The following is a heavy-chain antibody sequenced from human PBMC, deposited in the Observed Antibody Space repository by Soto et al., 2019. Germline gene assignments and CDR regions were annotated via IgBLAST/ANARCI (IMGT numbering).Heavy chain of an antibody. V-gene: IGHV1-69*01. J-gene: IGHJ4*02. Sequence: QVQLVQAGAEVNKPGSSGKVSCKASGGTFSSYSINWVRQAPGQGLEWMGEIIPIFGTANYAQKCQGRVTITADESTSTAYMELSSLRSEDTAVYYCARDGGRHSGGIDYWGQGTLVTVSS. CDR1: GGTFSSYS. CDR3: ARDGGRHSGGIDY. D-gene: IGHD1-26*01. CDR2: IIPIFGTA.